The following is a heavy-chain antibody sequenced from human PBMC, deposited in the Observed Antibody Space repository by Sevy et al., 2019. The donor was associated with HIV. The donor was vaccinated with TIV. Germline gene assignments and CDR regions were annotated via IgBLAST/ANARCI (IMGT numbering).Heavy chain of an antibody. CDR2: IYFTGNT. CDR1: GGSISSYC. V-gene: IGHV4-59*01. Sequence: SETLSLTCSVSGGSISSYCWTWVRQSPGKGLEWIGNIYFTGNTDYSPSFKSRVTLSLDTSKSQFSLTLKSVTAADTAIYFCARDSTTRPRVLDYWGQGTLVTVSS. CDR3: ARDSTTRPRVLDY. J-gene: IGHJ4*02. D-gene: IGHD1-1*01.